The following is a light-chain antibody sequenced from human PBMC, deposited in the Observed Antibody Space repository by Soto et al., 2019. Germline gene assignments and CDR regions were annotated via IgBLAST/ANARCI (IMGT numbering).Light chain of an antibody. Sequence: EIVLTQSPGTLSLSPGERATLSCRASQSVSSSYLAWYQQKPGQAPRLLIYGASSRATGIPDRFSGSGFGTDFTLTISRLEPEYFAVYYCQQYGVTFGQGTKVEIK. V-gene: IGKV3-20*01. J-gene: IGKJ1*01. CDR3: QQYGVT. CDR2: GAS. CDR1: QSVSSSY.